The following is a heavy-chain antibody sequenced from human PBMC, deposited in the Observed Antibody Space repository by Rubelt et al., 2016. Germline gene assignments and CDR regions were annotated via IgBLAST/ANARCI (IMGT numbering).Heavy chain of an antibody. CDR1: GGSISSGGYY. D-gene: IGHD2/OR15-2a*01. J-gene: IGHJ4*02. CDR3: ARDSGSRIFDY. Sequence: QVQLQELGPGLVKPSQTLSLTCTVSGGSISSGGYYWSWIRQHPGKGLEWIGYIYYSGGTYYNPSLKGRVTISVDTSKNQFSLKLSSVTAADTAVYYCARDSGSRIFDYWGQGTLVTVSS. CDR2: IYYSGGT. V-gene: IGHV4-31*03.